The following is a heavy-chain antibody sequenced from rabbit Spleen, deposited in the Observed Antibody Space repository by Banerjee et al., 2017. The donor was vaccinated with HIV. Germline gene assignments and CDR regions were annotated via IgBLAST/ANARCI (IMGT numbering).Heavy chain of an antibody. Sequence: QEQLVESGGGLVQPEGSLTLTCKASGFSFSDRDVMCWVRQAPGKGLEWIACINAATAKPVYATWAKGRFTISRTSSTTVTLRMTSLTAADRATYFCARDLLGVIGWNFYLWGQAPWSPS. CDR3: ARDLLGVIGWNFYL. J-gene: IGHJ4*01. V-gene: IGHV1S45*01. CDR1: GFSFSDRDV. CDR2: INAATAKP. D-gene: IGHD1-1*01.